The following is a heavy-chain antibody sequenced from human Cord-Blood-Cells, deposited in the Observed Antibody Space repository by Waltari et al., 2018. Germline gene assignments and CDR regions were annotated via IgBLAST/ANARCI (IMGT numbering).Heavy chain of an antibody. CDR3: ASSRSPNLNWNDNAFDI. Sequence: QVQLVQSGAEVKKPGSSVKVSCKASGGTFSSYAISWVRQAPGQGLEWMGGIIPIVGTANYAQKIQGRVTITADESTSTADMRLSSLRSEDTAVYYCASSRSPNLNWNDNAFDIWGQGTMVTVSS. J-gene: IGHJ3*02. D-gene: IGHD1-20*01. CDR2: IIPIVGTA. V-gene: IGHV1-69*01. CDR1: GGTFSSYA.